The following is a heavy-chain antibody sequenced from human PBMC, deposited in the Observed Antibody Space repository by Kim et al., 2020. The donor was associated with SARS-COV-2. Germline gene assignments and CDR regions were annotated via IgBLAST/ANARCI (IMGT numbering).Heavy chain of an antibody. D-gene: IGHD3-10*01. CDR3: ARIGGGLLWFGELLFSAHNWFDP. J-gene: IGHJ5*02. Sequence: ASVKVSCKASGYTFTSYGISWVRQAPGQGLEWMGWISAYNGNTNYAQKLQGRVTMTTDTSTSTAYMELRSLRSDDTAVYYCARIGGGLLWFGELLFSAHNWFDPWGQGTLVTVSS. CDR2: ISAYNGNT. CDR1: GYTFTSYG. V-gene: IGHV1-18*01.